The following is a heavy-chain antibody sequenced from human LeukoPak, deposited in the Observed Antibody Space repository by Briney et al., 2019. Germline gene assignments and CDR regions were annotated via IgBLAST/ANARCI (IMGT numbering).Heavy chain of an antibody. J-gene: IGHJ6*03. Sequence: PSETLSLTCTVSGGSISSYYWSWIRRPAGKGLEWIGRIYTSGSTNYNPSLKSRVTMSVATSKNQFSLKLSSVTAADTAVYYCASQYSSSWYDSYYYMDVWGKGTTVTVSS. V-gene: IGHV4-4*07. CDR3: ASQYSSSWYDSYYYMDV. CDR2: IYTSGST. CDR1: GGSISSYY. D-gene: IGHD6-13*01.